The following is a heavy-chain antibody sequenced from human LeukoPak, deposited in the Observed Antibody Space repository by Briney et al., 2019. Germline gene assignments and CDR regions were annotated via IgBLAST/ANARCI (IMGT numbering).Heavy chain of an antibody. J-gene: IGHJ4*02. D-gene: IGHD4-17*01. CDR2: IKQDGSEK. CDR1: GFTFDDYG. CDR3: ARSNLDGDYGDYRPYDY. Sequence: GGSLRLSCAASGFTFDDYGMSWVRQAPGKGLEWVANIKQDGSEKYYVDSVKGRFTISRDNAKNSLYLQMNSLRADDTAIYYCARSNLDGDYGDYRPYDYWGQGTLVTVSS. V-gene: IGHV3-7*01.